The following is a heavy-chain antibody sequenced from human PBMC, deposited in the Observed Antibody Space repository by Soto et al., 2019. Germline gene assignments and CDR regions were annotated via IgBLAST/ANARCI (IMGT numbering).Heavy chain of an antibody. CDR1: GFTFTTYG. V-gene: IGHV3-30*18. J-gene: IGHJ5*02. CDR2: IIYDGTTS. Sequence: LRLSCAASGFTFTTYGMHWVRQAPGKGLEWVASIIYDGTTSYYADSVKGRFTISRDNSKNTLSLQMNSLRDEDTAVYYCAKGGDRSEGRRGPWGQGILVTVSS. CDR3: AKGGDRSEGRRGP. D-gene: IGHD2-21*02.